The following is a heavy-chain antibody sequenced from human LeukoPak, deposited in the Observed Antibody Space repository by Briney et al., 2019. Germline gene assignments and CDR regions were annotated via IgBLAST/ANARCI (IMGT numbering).Heavy chain of an antibody. CDR3: AGWSTSCHLNQECLDY. Sequence: SETLSLTCTVSGGSISSYYWSWIRQPPGKGLEWIGFIYYSGSTNYSPSLKSRVTISVDTSKNQFSLKLSSVTTADTAVYYCAGWSTSCHLNQECLDYWGQGTLVTVSS. V-gene: IGHV4-59*03. CDR2: IYYSGST. D-gene: IGHD2-2*01. CDR1: GGSISSYY. J-gene: IGHJ4*02.